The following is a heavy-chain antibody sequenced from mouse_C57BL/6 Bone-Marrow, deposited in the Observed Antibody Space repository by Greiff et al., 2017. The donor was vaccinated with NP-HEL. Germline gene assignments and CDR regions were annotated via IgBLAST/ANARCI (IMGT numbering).Heavy chain of an antibody. V-gene: IGHV1-64*01. CDR2: IHPNSGST. Sequence: QVQLQQPGAELVKPGASVQLSCKASGYTFTSYWMHWVKQRPGQGLEWLGLIHPNSGSTNYNEKFKSKATLTVDKSSSTAYMQLSSLTSEDSAVYYWASPAYYSKGGFAYWGQGTLVTVSA. J-gene: IGHJ3*01. D-gene: IGHD2-5*01. CDR3: ASPAYYSKGGFAY. CDR1: GYTFTSYW.